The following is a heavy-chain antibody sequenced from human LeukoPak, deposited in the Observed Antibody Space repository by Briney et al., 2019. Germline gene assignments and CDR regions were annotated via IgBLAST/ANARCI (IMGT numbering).Heavy chain of an antibody. CDR2: IYSGGST. CDR1: GFTFSSNY. V-gene: IGHV3-53*01. Sequence: GGSLRLSCAASGFTFSSNYMSWVRQAPGKGLEWVSVIYSGGSTYYADSVKGRFTISRDNSKNTLYLQMNSLRAEDTAVYYCARELDYGGHGAFDIWGQGTMVTVSS. CDR3: ARELDYGGHGAFDI. J-gene: IGHJ3*02. D-gene: IGHD4-17*01.